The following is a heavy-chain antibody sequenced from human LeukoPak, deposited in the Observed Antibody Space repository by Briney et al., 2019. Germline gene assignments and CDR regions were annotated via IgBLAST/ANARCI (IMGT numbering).Heavy chain of an antibody. CDR1: GFTFSSYE. D-gene: IGHD3-22*01. V-gene: IGHV3-48*03. CDR3: ARGSYYYDSPWYFDL. J-gene: IGHJ2*01. CDR2: ISSSGSTI. Sequence: GGSLRLSCAASGFTFSSYEMNWVRQAPGKGLEWVSYISSSGSTIYYADSVKGRFTISRDNAKNSLYLQMNSLRAEDTAVYYCARGSYYYDSPWYFDLWGRGTLVTVSS.